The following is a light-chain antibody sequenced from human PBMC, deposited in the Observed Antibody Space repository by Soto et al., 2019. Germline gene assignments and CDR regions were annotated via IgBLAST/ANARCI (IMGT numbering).Light chain of an antibody. J-gene: IGLJ1*01. CDR1: SSDIGTYNL. CDR2: EGI. CDR3: CSYAGSGTDNYV. Sequence: QSALTQPASVSGSPGQSITISCTGTSSDIGTYNLVSWYQHYPGKDPKLMIYEGIKRPSGVSNRFSGSKSGNTAFLTISGLHAEDEADYYCCSYAGSGTDNYVFGSGTKLTVL. V-gene: IGLV2-23*01.